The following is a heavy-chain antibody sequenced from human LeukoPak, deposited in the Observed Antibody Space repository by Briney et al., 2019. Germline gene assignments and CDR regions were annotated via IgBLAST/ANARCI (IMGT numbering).Heavy chain of an antibody. CDR2: IYSGGST. V-gene: IGHV3-66*01. D-gene: IGHD5-12*01. Sequence: GGSLRLSCAASGFTVSSNYMSWVRQAPGKGLVWVSVIYSGGSTYYADSVKGRFTISRDNSKNTLYLQMNSLRAEDTAVYYCARGRDIVATIWDYGMDVWGQGTTVTVSS. J-gene: IGHJ6*02. CDR3: ARGRDIVATIWDYGMDV. CDR1: GFTVSSNY.